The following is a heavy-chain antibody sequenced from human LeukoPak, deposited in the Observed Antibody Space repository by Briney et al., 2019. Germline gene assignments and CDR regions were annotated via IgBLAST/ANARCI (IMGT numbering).Heavy chain of an antibody. CDR3: AKDMGRYNWNYLDY. CDR2: TSWNSGSI. J-gene: IGHJ4*02. CDR1: GFTFDDYA. Sequence: HPGRSLRLSCAASGFTFDDYAMHWVRQAPGKGLEWVSGTSWNSGSIGYADSVKGRFTISRDNAKNSLYLQMNSLRAEDTALYYCAKDMGRYNWNYLDYWGQGTLVTVSS. D-gene: IGHD1-20*01. V-gene: IGHV3-9*01.